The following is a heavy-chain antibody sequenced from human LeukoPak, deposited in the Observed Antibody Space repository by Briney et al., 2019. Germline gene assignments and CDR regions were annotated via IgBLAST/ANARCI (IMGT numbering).Heavy chain of an antibody. V-gene: IGHV1-24*01. CDR1: GYTLSVLP. Sequence: ASVKVSCKVSGYTLSVLPMHWVRQAPGKGLEWMGGFDPEDGETISAQKFQGRVTMTEDTSRDTAYMELSSLRSEDTAVYYCARVAPLNSSGWKYFFDHWGQGTLVTVSS. CDR3: ARVAPLNSSGWKYFFDH. D-gene: IGHD6-19*01. CDR2: FDPEDGET. J-gene: IGHJ4*02.